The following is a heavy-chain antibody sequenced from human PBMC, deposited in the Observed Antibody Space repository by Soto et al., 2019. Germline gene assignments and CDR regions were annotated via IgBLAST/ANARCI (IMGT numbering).Heavy chain of an antibody. J-gene: IGHJ6*03. V-gene: IGHV3-23*01. CDR1: GFTFSDSA. CDR2: VTVSGDTS. CDR3: AKHGCSYPACYPYYYYVDV. D-gene: IGHD2-15*01. Sequence: EVQLLESGGGLAQPGGSLRLSCAASGFTFSDSALSWVRQGTGKGLEWVSSVTVSGDTSYYADSVEGRFTISRDNSKNTLYLQMNSLRAADTAVYYCAKHGCSYPACYPYYYYVDVWGEGATVTVSS.